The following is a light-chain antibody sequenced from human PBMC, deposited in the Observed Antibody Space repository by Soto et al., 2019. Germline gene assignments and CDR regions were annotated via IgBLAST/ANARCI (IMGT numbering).Light chain of an antibody. CDR3: QQYFSSPPM. J-gene: IGKJ1*01. Sequence: DIVMTKSQASLPLSRGERATINCSPTRSVLYTSNNKNNLAWYQQKPGQPPKLLIYWESTRESGVPGRFSGSGSGTDFTLTISSLQAEDVAIYYCQQYFSSPPMFGQGTKVEIK. V-gene: IGKV4-1*01. CDR1: RSVLYTSNNKNN. CDR2: WES.